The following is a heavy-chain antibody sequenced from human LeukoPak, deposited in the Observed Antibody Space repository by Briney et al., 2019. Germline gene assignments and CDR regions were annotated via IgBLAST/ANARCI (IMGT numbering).Heavy chain of an antibody. Sequence: GGSLRLSCAASGFTFSSYSMNWVRQAPGKGLEWVSSISSSSYIYYADSVKGRFTISRDNSKNTLYLQMNSLRAEDTAVYYCAKVAIRGVSYFHYWGQGTLVTVSS. CDR3: AKVAIRGVSYFHY. CDR1: GFTFSSYS. D-gene: IGHD3-10*01. CDR2: ISSSSYI. V-gene: IGHV3-21*01. J-gene: IGHJ4*02.